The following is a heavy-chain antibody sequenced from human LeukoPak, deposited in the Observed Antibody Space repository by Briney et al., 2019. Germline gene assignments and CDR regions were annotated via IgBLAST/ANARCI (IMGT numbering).Heavy chain of an antibody. Sequence: PGGSLRLSCSASGFAFSSYWMLWVRQVPGKGLVWVSRINIDGSIITYADSVKGRFTISRDNAKDTLYVQMNSLRAEDTAVYYCARELRDYWYFDLWGRGTLVTVSS. J-gene: IGHJ2*01. CDR1: GFAFSSYW. D-gene: IGHD2-8*01. CDR2: INIDGSII. CDR3: ARELRDYWYFDL. V-gene: IGHV3-74*01.